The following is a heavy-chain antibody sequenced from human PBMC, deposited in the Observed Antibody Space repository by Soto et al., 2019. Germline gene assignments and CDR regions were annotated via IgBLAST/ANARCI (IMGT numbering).Heavy chain of an antibody. D-gene: IGHD6-19*01. CDR3: ARHLVYSGWVLSYFDY. CDR2: IYYSGST. CDR1: GGSISSSSYY. J-gene: IGHJ4*02. Sequence: SETLSLTCTVSGGSISSSSYYWGWIRQPPGKGLEWIGSIYYSGSTYYNPSLKSRVTISVDTSKNQFSLKLSSVTAADTAVYYCARHLVYSGWVLSYFDYWGQGTLVTVSS. V-gene: IGHV4-39*01.